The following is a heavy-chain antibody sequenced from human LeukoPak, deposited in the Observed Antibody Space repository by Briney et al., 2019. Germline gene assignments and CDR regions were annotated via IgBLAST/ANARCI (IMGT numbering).Heavy chain of an antibody. D-gene: IGHD6-13*01. CDR1: GFTFSSYW. J-gene: IGHJ6*02. CDR3: ARESAQQLVRGLYYYYYGMDV. V-gene: IGHV3-7*01. CDR2: IRQDGSEK. Sequence: GGSLRLSCAASGFTFSSYWMSWVRQAPGKGLEWVANIRQDGSEKYYVDSVKGRFTISRDNAKNSLYLQMNSLRAEDTAVYYCARESAQQLVRGLYYYYYGMDVWGQGTTVTVSS.